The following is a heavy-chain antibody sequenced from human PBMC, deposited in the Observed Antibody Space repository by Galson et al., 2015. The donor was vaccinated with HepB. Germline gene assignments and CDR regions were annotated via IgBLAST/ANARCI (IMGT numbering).Heavy chain of an antibody. V-gene: IGHV3-30*04. CDR2: ISYDGSNK. Sequence: SLRLSCAASGFTFSSYAMHWVRQAPGKGLEWVAVISYDGSNKYYADSVKGRFTISRDNSKNTLYLQMNSLRAEDTAVYYCARAPSIAAAGFLDYWGQGTLVTVSS. D-gene: IGHD6-13*01. CDR3: ARAPSIAAAGFLDY. J-gene: IGHJ4*02. CDR1: GFTFSSYA.